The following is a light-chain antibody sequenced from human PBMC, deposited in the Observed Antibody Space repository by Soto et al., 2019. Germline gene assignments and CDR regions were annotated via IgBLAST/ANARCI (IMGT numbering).Light chain of an antibody. CDR2: GAS. CDR3: QQYGSSPLT. J-gene: IGKJ4*01. Sequence: EIVLTQSPVTLSLSPGERATLSCRASQSVRSSYLAWYQQKTGQAPRPLIYGASSRATGIPDRFSGSGSGTDFTLTISRLEPEDFEVYYCQQYGSSPLTFGGGTKVEIK. CDR1: QSVRSSY. V-gene: IGKV3-20*01.